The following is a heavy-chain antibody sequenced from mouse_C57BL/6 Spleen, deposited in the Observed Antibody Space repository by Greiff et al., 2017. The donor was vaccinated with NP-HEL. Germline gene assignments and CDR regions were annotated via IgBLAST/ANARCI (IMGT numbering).Heavy chain of an antibody. CDR1: GYTFTSYG. D-gene: IGHD3-3*01. CDR2: IYPRSGNT. Sequence: QVQLKQSGAELARPGASVKLSCKASGYTFTSYGISWVKQRTGQGLEWIGEIYPRSGNTYYNEKFKGKATLTADKSSSTAYMELRSLTSEDSAVYFCARRGGTPFAYWGQGTLVTVSA. V-gene: IGHV1-81*01. CDR3: ARRGGTPFAY. J-gene: IGHJ3*01.